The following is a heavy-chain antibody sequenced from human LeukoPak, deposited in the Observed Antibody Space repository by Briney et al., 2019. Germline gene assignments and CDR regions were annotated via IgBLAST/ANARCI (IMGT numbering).Heavy chain of an antibody. J-gene: IGHJ3*02. CDR3: AREGINRVRGVPFDI. CDR1: GYTFTGNY. Sequence: GASVKVSCKASGYTFTGNYIHWVRQAPGQGLEWVGWINPNNGGTYYGQKFQGRVTMTRDTSIRAAYMDLSSLISEDTAVYYCAREGINRVRGVPFDIWGQGTMVIVSS. V-gene: IGHV1-2*02. CDR2: INPNNGGT. D-gene: IGHD3-10*01.